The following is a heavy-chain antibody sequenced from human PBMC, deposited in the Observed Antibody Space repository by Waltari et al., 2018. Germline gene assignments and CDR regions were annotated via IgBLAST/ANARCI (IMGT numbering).Heavy chain of an antibody. CDR3: AGGDGSGTGLYYYYMDV. D-gene: IGHD3-10*01. V-gene: IGHV4-31*03. CDR2: IKYREVT. Sequence: QVQLQESGPGLVKPSQTLSLTCTVPGGPISSGGYYWSWIRQHPGKGLEWIGYIKYREVTYYTPSLNTRVTISVDTSNNQFSLKLSSVTAADTAEYYCAGGDGSGTGLYYYYMDVWGKGTTVTVSS. CDR1: GGPISSGGYY. J-gene: IGHJ6*03.